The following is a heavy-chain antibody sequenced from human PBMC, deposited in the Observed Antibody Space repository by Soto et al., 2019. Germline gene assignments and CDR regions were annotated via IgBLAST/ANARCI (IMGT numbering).Heavy chain of an antibody. CDR3: AREPHFLGSGSGYYYRDV. D-gene: IGHD3-10*01. Sequence: EVQLVESGGGLVQPGGSLRLSCAASGFTVSSNYMSWVRQAPGKGLEWVSVIYSGCSTYYADSVKGRFTISRDNSKNTLYLQMNSLRAEDTAVYYCAREPHFLGSGSGYYYRDVWGKGTTVTVSS. J-gene: IGHJ6*03. CDR1: GFTVSSNY. CDR2: IYSGCST. V-gene: IGHV3-66*01.